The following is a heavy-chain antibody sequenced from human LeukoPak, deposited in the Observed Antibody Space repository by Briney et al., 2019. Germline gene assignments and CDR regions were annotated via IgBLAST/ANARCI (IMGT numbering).Heavy chain of an antibody. CDR2: IKPNSGDT. V-gene: IGHV1-2*02. D-gene: IGHD2-2*01. CDR1: GYTFTGYY. CDR3: ARGMPFDY. J-gene: IGHJ4*02. Sequence: ASVKVSCKASGYTFTGYYIHWVRQAPGQGLEWMGWIKPNSGDTNYAQKFQGRVTMTRDTSISTVYMELSRLRFDDTAVYYCARGMPFDYWGQGTLVTVSS.